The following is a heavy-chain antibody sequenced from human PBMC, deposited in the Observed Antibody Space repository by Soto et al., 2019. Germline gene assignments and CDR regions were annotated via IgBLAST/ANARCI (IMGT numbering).Heavy chain of an antibody. CDR1: GYTFTGYY. V-gene: IGHV1-2*04. CDR2: INPNSGGT. D-gene: IGHD3-10*01. J-gene: IGHJ5*02. CDR3: ARVRSDMVRGVITWGGGFDP. Sequence: ASVKVSCKASGYTFTGYYMHWVRQAPGQGLEWMGWINPNSGGTNYAQKFQGWVTMTRDTSISTAYMELSRLRSDDTAVYYCARVRSDMVRGVITWGGGFDPWGQGTLVTVSS.